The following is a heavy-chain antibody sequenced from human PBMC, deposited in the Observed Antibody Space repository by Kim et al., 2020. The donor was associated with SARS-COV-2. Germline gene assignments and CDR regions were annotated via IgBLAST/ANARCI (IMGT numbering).Heavy chain of an antibody. V-gene: IGHV6-1*01. J-gene: IGHJ5*02. CDR2: TYYRSKWYT. D-gene: IGHD3-10*01. CDR3: ARGLTIIRGVAGPFDP. Sequence: SQTLSLTCAISGDSVSSNSAVWNWIRQSPSRGLEWLGRTYYRSKWYTHYAVSVKSRITINPDTSKNQFSLQLNSVTPEDTALYYCARGLTIIRGVAGPFDPWGQGTLVTVSS. CDR1: GDSVSSNSAV.